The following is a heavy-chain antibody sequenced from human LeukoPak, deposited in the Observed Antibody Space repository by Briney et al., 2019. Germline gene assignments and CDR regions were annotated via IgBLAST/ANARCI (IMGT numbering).Heavy chain of an antibody. D-gene: IGHD3-22*01. V-gene: IGHV1-18*01. Sequence: GASVKVSCKASGYTFTSYGISWVRQAPGQGLEWMGWISAYNGNTHYAQKLQGRVTMTTDTSTSTVYMELRSLRSDDTAVCYCARGSPPRRNYDSRGYYSYYLDYWGQGTLVTVSS. CDR2: ISAYNGNT. J-gene: IGHJ4*02. CDR1: GYTFTSYG. CDR3: ARGSPPRRNYDSRGYYSYYLDY.